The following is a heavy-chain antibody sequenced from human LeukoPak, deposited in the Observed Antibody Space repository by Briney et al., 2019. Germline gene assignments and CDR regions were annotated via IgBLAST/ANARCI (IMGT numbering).Heavy chain of an antibody. D-gene: IGHD4-17*01. J-gene: IGHJ1*01. CDR1: GFTFSSYA. Sequence: GRSLRLSCAASGFTFSSYAMHWVRQAPGKGLEWVSFISSSSSYVYYADSVKGRFTISRDNAKNSLYLQMNSLRTEDTALYYCAHTVTPRYFQFWGQGTLVTVSS. CDR3: AHTVTPRYFQF. CDR2: ISSSSSYV. V-gene: IGHV3-21*01.